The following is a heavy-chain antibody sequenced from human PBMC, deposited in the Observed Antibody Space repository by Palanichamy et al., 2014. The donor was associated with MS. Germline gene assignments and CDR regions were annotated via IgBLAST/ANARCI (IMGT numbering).Heavy chain of an antibody. V-gene: IGHV3-30*02. D-gene: IGHD3-3*01. Sequence: QVQLVESGGGVVQPGGSLRLSCAASGFTFSSYGMHWVRQAPGKGLEWVAFIRYDGSNKYYADSVKGRFTISRDNSKNTLYLQMNSLRAEDTAVYYCASYDFWSGCPDYWGQGTLVTVSS. CDR2: IRYDGSNK. CDR1: GFTFSSYG. CDR3: ASYDFWSGCPDY. J-gene: IGHJ4*02.